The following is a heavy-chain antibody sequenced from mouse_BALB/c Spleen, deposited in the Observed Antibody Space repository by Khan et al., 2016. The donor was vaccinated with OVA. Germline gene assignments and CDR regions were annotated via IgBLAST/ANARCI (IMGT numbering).Heavy chain of an antibody. V-gene: IGHV3-2*02. CDR1: GYSITRDYA. CDR3: ASELGHCYAMDY. CDR2: INNSGST. J-gene: IGHJ4*01. Sequence: EVQLVESGPGLVKPSQSLSLTCTVTGYSITRDYAWNWIRQFPGNKLEWMGYINNSGSTNYNPSLKSRISITRDTSKNQFFLQLNSVTTEDTATYYCASELGHCYAMDYWGQGTSVTVSS. D-gene: IGHD4-1*01.